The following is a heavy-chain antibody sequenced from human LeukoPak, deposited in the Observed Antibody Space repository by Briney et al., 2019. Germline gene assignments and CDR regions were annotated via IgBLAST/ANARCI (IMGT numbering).Heavy chain of an antibody. CDR1: GYSISSGYY. CDR3: ARDLQQLEDY. V-gene: IGHV4-38-2*02. J-gene: IGHJ4*02. CDR2: IYHSGST. Sequence: SETLSLTCTVSGYSISSGYYWGWIRQPPGKGLEWIGSIYHSGSTYYNPSLKSRVTISADTSKNQFSLKLSSVTAADTAVYYCARDLQQLEDYWGQGTLVTVSS. D-gene: IGHD6-13*01.